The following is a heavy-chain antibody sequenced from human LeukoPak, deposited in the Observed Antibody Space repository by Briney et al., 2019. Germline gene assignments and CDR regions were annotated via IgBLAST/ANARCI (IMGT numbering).Heavy chain of an antibody. J-gene: IGHJ4*02. CDR3: AKAPTRRYDSDQGDY. CDR1: GLTFSSYG. V-gene: IGHV3-33*03. D-gene: IGHD3-22*01. CDR2: IWYDGSNK. Sequence: PGGSLRLSCAASGLTFSSYGMHWVRQAPGKGLEWVAVIWYDGSNKYYADSVKGRFTISRDNSKNTLYLQMNSLRAEDTAIYYCAKAPTRRYDSDQGDYWGRGTLVTVSS.